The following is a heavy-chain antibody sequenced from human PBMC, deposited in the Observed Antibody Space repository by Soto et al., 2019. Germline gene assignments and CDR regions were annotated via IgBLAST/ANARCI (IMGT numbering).Heavy chain of an antibody. D-gene: IGHD3-10*01. V-gene: IGHV3-74*01. J-gene: IGHJ6*03. Sequence: GGSLRLSCAASGFTFSSYWMHWVRQAPGKGLVWVSRINSDGSSTSYADSVKGRFTISRDNAKNTLYLQMNSLRAEDTAVYYCARENYYGSGSYYNGPLQVSYYMDVWGKGTTVTVSS. CDR2: INSDGSST. CDR3: ARENYYGSGSYYNGPLQVSYYMDV. CDR1: GFTFSSYW.